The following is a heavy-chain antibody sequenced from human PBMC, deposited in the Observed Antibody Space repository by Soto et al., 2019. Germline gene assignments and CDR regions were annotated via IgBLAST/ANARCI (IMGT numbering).Heavy chain of an antibody. D-gene: IGHD6-19*01. Sequence: SVKFSCKASGGTFSSYAISWVRQAPGQGLEWMGGIIPIFGTANYAQKFQGRVTITADESTSTAYMELSSLRSEDTAVYYCARGRSSGWSPYYFDYWGQGTLVTVSS. CDR1: GGTFSSYA. CDR3: ARGRSSGWSPYYFDY. V-gene: IGHV1-69*13. J-gene: IGHJ4*02. CDR2: IIPIFGTA.